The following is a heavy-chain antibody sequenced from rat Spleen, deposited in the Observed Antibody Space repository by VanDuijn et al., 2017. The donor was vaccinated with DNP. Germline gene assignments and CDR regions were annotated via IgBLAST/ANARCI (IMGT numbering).Heavy chain of an antibody. CDR2: ISATGGSST. V-gene: IGHV5-27*01. D-gene: IGHD1-11*01. CDR3: TKAGGYSPWYFDY. CDR1: GFTFSNYG. Sequence: EVQLVESGGGLVQPGRSLKLSCAASGFTFSNYGMAWVRQAPTKGLEWVASISATGGSSTYYRDSVKGRFTISRDNAKSTLYLQMDSLRSEETATYYCTKAGGYSPWYFDYWGQGVMVTVSS. J-gene: IGHJ2*01.